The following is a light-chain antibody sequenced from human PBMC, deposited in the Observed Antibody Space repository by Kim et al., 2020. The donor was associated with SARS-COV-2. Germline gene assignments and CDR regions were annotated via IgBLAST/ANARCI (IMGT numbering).Light chain of an antibody. CDR3: AAWDDSLNGPV. CDR2: SNN. V-gene: IGLV1-44*01. CDR1: RSNIGSIT. J-gene: IGLJ2*01. Sequence: GQRVTISCSGSRSNIGSITVNWYQQLPGTAPKLLSYSNNQRPSGVPDRFSGSKSGTSASLAISGLQSEDEADYYCAAWDDSLNGPVFGGGTQLTVL.